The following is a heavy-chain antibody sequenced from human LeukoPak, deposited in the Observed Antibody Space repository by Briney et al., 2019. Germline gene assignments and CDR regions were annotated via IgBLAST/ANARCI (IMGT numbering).Heavy chain of an antibody. J-gene: IGHJ3*02. CDR1: GFTFKNYA. Sequence: GGSLRLSCAACGFTFKNYAMKWVRQAPGKGLEWVSSISDSGDSRYYADSVKGRFAISRDNSKNTLYLQMNSLRAEDTAVYYCVQEGPRGLAFDIWGQGTKVTVSS. CDR2: ISDSGDSR. V-gene: IGHV3-23*01. CDR3: VQEGPRGLAFDI.